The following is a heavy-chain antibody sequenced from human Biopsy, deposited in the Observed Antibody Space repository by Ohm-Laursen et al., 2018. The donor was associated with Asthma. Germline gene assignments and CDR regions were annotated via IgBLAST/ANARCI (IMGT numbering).Heavy chain of an antibody. J-gene: IGHJ6*02. CDR1: GYTFNSAG. CDR2: ISVYNGNT. D-gene: IGHD3-16*01. V-gene: IGHV1-18*01. Sequence: SSVKVSCKASGYTFNSAGITWVRQAPGQGLEWMGWISVYNGNTKVAQKLQDRVTMITDTSTSTAYMELRSLRSDDTAVYFCARAVDYPHCYGIDVWGQGTTVTVS. CDR3: ARAVDYPHCYGIDV.